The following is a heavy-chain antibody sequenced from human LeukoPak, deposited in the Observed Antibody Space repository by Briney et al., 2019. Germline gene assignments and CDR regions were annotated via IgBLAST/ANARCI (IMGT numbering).Heavy chain of an antibody. V-gene: IGHV3-73*01. D-gene: IGHD1-26*01. J-gene: IGHJ4*02. CDR1: GFTFSASA. CDR3: VREVVGAIYFDY. CDR2: IRDKPNTYAT. Sequence: GGSLRLSCAASGFTFSASAVHWVRQASGKGLEWVGRIRDKPNTYATDYAASVKGRFTISRDNSKNTLYLQTNSLRVEDTAVYYCVREVVGAIYFDYWGQGALVTASS.